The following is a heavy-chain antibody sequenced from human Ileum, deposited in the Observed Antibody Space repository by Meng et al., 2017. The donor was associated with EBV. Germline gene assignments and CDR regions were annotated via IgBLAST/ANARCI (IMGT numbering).Heavy chain of an antibody. J-gene: IGHJ4*02. V-gene: IGHV4-4*02. D-gene: IGHD5-18*01. CDR1: GCSISSSLW. CDR2: IFHSGST. Sequence: QAPLSGPGSGPVKPSGTLALTCSVSGCSISSSLWWRWVRQPPGKGLEWIGEIFHSGSTNYNPSLKSRVTVSVDKSKNQFSLNLNSVTAADTALYYCAAHIGNNYGPYDYWGQGTLVTVSS. CDR3: AAHIGNNYGPYDY.